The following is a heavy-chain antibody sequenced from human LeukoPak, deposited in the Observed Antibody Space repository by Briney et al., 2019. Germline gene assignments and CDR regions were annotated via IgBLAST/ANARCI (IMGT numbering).Heavy chain of an antibody. J-gene: IGHJ4*02. D-gene: IGHD5-18*01. V-gene: IGHV1-2*06. CDR2: INPNSGGT. Sequence: ASVKVSCKASGYTFTGYYMHWVGQAPGQGRQWMGRINPNSGGTNYAQKFQGRVTMTRDTSISTAYMELSRLRSDDTAVYYCARESYGLSLNYWGQGTLVTVSS. CDR1: GYTFTGYY. CDR3: ARESYGLSLNY.